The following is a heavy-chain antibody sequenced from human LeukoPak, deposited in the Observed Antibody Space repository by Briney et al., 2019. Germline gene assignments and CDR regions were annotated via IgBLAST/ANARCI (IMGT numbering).Heavy chain of an antibody. CDR2: IYYSGST. Sequence: SATLSLTCTVSGGSISSSSYYWGWIRQPPGKGLAWIGSIYYSGSTNYNPSLKSRVTISVDTSKNQFSLKLSSVTAADTAVYYCARHGDIVVVTATRSGYFDYWGQGTLVTVSA. J-gene: IGHJ4*02. V-gene: IGHV4-39*01. D-gene: IGHD2-21*02. CDR3: ARHGDIVVVTATRSGYFDY. CDR1: GGSISSSSYY.